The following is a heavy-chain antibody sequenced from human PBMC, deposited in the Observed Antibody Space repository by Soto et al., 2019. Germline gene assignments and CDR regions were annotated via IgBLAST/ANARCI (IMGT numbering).Heavy chain of an antibody. CDR1: GCTFSSYA. CDR3: ARESQFSSSSFDY. V-gene: IGHV1-69*13. D-gene: IGHD6-13*01. J-gene: IGHJ4*02. Sequence: SVRVSCKASGCTFSSYAISWVRQAPGQGLEWMGGIIPIFGTANYAQKFQGRVTITADESTSTAYMELSSLRSEDTAVYYCARESQFSSSSFDYWGQGTLVTVSS. CDR2: IIPIFGTA.